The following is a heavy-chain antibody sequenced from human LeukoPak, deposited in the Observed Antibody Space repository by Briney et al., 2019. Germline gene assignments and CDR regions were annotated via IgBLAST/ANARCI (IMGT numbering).Heavy chain of an antibody. CDR1: GGSISSGSYY. V-gene: IGHV4-61*02. D-gene: IGHD5-18*01. J-gene: IGHJ4*02. CDR2: IYTSGST. CDR3: ARGRKYSYGYRVNELGSGYFDN. Sequence: PSETLSLTCTVSGGSISSGSYYWSWIRQPAGKGLEWIGRIYTSGSTNYNPSLKSRVSISVDTSKIQFSLKLSSVTAADTAVYYCARGRKYSYGYRVNELGSGYFDNWGQGTLVTVSS.